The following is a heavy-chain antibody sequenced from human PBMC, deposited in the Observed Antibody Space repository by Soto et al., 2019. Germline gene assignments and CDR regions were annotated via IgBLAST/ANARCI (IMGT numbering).Heavy chain of an antibody. CDR1: GYTFTNYD. J-gene: IGHJ3*02. CDR3: ARDSPPQTAFDI. CDR2: ISAYNGNT. Sequence: ASVKVSCKTSGYTFTNYDINWVRQATGQGLEWMGWISAYNGNTNYAQKLQGRVTMTTDTSTSTAYMELRSLRSDDTAVYYRARDSPPQTAFDIWGEGTMVTVSS. V-gene: IGHV1-18*01.